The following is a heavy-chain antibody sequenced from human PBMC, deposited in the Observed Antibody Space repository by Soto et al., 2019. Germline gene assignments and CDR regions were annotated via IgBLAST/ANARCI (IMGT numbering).Heavy chain of an antibody. J-gene: IGHJ6*02. CDR1: GFIFSTYS. V-gene: IGHV3-30*03. CDR3: ARETDGMVV. CDR2: TTFDGINK. Sequence: QVQLVESGGGVVQPGRSLRLSCAASGFIFSTYSIHWVRQAPGKGLEWVAVTTFDGINKYNADSVKGRFTISRDDSKKPVYLQMNSLTTEDTAVYFWARETDGMVVWGQGTTVTVSS.